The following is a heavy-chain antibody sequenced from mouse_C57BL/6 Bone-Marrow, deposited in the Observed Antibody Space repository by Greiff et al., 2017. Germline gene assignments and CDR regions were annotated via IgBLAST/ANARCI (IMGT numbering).Heavy chain of an antibody. CDR3: EREGVYYDYGGAYVDY. J-gene: IGHJ2*01. V-gene: IGHV1-53*01. CDR2: INPSNGGT. Sequence: QVQLQQPGTELVKPGASVKLSCKASGYTFTSYWMHWVKQRPGQGLEWIGNINPSNGGTNYNEKFKSKATLTVDKSSSTAYMQLSSLTSEDSAVYYCEREGVYYDYGGAYVDYWGQGTTLTVSS. D-gene: IGHD2-4*01. CDR1: GYTFTSYW.